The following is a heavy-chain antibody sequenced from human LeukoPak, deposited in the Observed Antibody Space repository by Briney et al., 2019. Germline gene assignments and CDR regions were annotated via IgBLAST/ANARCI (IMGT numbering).Heavy chain of an antibody. CDR1: GFTVSSNY. CDR2: IYTGGST. CDR3: ARAQQVHSGSPPGY. Sequence: GGSLRLSCAASGFTVSSNYMSWVRQAPGKRLEWVSVIYTGGSTYYADSVKGRFTISRDNSKNTLYLQMNSLRAEDTAVYYCARAQQVHSGSPPGYWGQGTLVTVSS. D-gene: IGHD1-26*01. V-gene: IGHV3-53*01. J-gene: IGHJ4*02.